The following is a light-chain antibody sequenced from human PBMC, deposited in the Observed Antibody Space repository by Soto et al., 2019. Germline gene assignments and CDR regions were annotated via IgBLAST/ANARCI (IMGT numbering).Light chain of an antibody. CDR3: QKFSAVPT. V-gene: IGKV1-27*01. Sequence: DIKMTQSPSSLSASVGVRVTITCRASQAIYNYLAWYQQKPGKVPTLLISAASTLQSGVPSRFSGSGSGTDFTLTISSLQPEDVATYYCQKFSAVPTFGGGTKVEI. CDR1: QAIYNY. CDR2: AAS. J-gene: IGKJ4*01.